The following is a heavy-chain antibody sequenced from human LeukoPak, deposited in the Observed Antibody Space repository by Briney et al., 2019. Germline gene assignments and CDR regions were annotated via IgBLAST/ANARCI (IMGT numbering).Heavy chain of an antibody. Sequence: GGSLRLSCAASGFTFSSYWMNWVRQAPGKGLEWVSYISRSGSTTNYADSVKGRFTISRDNAKNSLYLQMNSLRAEDTAVYYCAESNTVNAFDIWGQGTMVTVSS. CDR3: AESNTVNAFDI. V-gene: IGHV3-48*04. CDR1: GFTFSSYW. CDR2: ISRSGSTT. J-gene: IGHJ3*02. D-gene: IGHD4-17*01.